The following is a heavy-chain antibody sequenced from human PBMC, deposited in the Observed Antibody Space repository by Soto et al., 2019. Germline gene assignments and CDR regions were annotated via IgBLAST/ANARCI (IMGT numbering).Heavy chain of an antibody. V-gene: IGHV4-39*01. CDR3: ARHYNTGAFFDY. D-gene: IGHD1-20*01. CDR1: GASVSSSHY. CDR2: VSYSGSP. J-gene: IGHJ4*02. Sequence: QLQLQESGPGLVKSSETLSLTCSVSGASVSSSHYWGWIRQPPGKGLEWIGSVSYSGSPYYSPSFKSRFTISVDTSNNQFSLRVRSVTATDTAVYFCARHYNTGAFFDYWGQGKLVTVSS.